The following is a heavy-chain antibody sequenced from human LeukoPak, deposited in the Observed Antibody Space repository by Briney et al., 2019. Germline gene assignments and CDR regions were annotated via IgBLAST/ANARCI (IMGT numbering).Heavy chain of an antibody. Sequence: ASVNVSCKASGYTFTIYCISCVRQAPGQGLEWMGWISTYNGNTNYAQKLQGRVTITTDTSTSTGYMELRSLRYDETAVYYCARWYSGYVDDYFDYWGQGTLVTVSS. D-gene: IGHD5-12*01. V-gene: IGHV1-18*01. CDR3: ARWYSGYVDDYFDY. CDR1: GYTFTIYC. J-gene: IGHJ4*02. CDR2: ISTYNGNT.